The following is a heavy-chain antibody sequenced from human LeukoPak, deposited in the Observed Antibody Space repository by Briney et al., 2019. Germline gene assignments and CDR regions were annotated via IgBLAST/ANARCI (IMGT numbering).Heavy chain of an antibody. Sequence: GGSLRLSCAASGFTFGSHTMHWVRQAPGKGLEWVAVISYDGGNKYYADSVKGRFTISRDNSKNTLYLQMNSLRVDDTAVYYCARAYNSGWSLPFDPWGQGTLVTVSS. V-gene: IGHV3-30-3*01. J-gene: IGHJ5*02. CDR2: ISYDGGNK. D-gene: IGHD6-19*01. CDR1: GFTFGSHT. CDR3: ARAYNSGWSLPFDP.